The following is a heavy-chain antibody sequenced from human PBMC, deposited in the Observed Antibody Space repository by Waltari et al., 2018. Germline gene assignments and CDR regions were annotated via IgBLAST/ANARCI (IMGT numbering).Heavy chain of an antibody. CDR1: GFTFSSYS. J-gene: IGHJ3*02. Sequence: EVQLVESGGGLVKPGGSLRLSCAASGFTFSSYSMNWVRQAPGKGLEWVSSISSSSIYIYYADSVKGRFTISRDNAKNSLYLQMNSLRAEDTAVYYCARNPSSTDDAFDIWGQGTMVTVSS. CDR3: ARNPSSTDDAFDI. V-gene: IGHV3-21*01. CDR2: ISSSSIYI. D-gene: IGHD6-13*01.